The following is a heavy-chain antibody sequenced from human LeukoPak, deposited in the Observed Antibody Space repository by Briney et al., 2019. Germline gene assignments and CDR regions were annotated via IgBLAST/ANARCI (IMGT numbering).Heavy chain of an antibody. V-gene: IGHV1-18*01. CDR1: GYTFTSYG. Sequence: GASVTVSCKASGYTFTSYGISWVRQAPGQGLEWMGWITGDNGNTNYALNLQGRVTMTTDTSTSTAYMELRSLGSDDTAVYYCARRETYGMDVWGLGTTVTVSS. J-gene: IGHJ6*02. CDR2: ITGDNGNT. CDR3: ARRETYGMDV.